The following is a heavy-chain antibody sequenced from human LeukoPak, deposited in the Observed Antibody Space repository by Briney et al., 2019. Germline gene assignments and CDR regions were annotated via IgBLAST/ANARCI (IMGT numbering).Heavy chain of an antibody. Sequence: SETLSLTCAVYGGSFSGYYWSWIRQPSGKGLEWIGEINHSGSTNYNPSLKSRVTISVDTSKNQFSLKLSSVTAADTAVYYCARASIAAAGTQYYGMDVWGQGTTVTVSS. CDR1: GGSFSGYY. CDR3: ARASIAAAGTQYYGMDV. V-gene: IGHV4-34*01. D-gene: IGHD6-13*01. CDR2: INHSGST. J-gene: IGHJ6*02.